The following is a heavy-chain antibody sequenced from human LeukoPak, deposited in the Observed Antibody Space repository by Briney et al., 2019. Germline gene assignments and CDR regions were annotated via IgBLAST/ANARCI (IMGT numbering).Heavy chain of an antibody. D-gene: IGHD4-23*01. CDR3: ARGSRVYGGFDY. Sequence: ASVKVSCKASGYTFSSYYIHWVRQAPGQGLEWLGMIDPNGARTAYAQNFQGRVTMTRDMSTSTVFMELSSLRSEDTAVYYCARGSRVYGGFDYWGQGTLVTVSS. J-gene: IGHJ4*02. V-gene: IGHV1-46*01. CDR1: GYTFSSYY. CDR2: IDPNGART.